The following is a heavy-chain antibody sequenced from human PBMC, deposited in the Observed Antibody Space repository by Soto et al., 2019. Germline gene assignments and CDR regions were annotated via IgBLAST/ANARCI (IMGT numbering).Heavy chain of an antibody. Sequence: QVQLVQSGAEVKKPGSSVKVSCKASGGTFSSYAISWVRQAPGQGLEWMGGIIPIFGTANYAQKFQGRVTITGDESMXTAYMELSSLRSEDTAVYYCARQQLVPRLSRYFDLWGRGTLVTVSS. CDR1: GGTFSSYA. J-gene: IGHJ2*01. D-gene: IGHD6-6*01. V-gene: IGHV1-69*12. CDR3: ARQQLVPRLSRYFDL. CDR2: IIPIFGTA.